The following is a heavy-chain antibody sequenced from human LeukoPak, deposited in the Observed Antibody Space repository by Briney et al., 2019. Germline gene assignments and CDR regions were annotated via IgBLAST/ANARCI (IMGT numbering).Heavy chain of an antibody. V-gene: IGHV3-30*02. CDR2: IRYDGSNK. J-gene: IGHJ4*02. CDR3: LKDQYVWWSDCYILVY. Sequence: GGSLRLSCAASRFTFTSYGIHCVRQAPGKRLEWVAFIRYDGSNKNYADSVKGRLSISRYNSKNTPYLQMNSLRAEDTALYYCLKDQYVWWSDCYILVYCGQGALVSDSS. D-gene: IGHD3-16*02. CDR1: RFTFTSYG.